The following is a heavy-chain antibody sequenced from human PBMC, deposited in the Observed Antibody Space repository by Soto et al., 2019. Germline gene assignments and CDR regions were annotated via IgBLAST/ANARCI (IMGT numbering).Heavy chain of an antibody. J-gene: IGHJ5*02. Sequence: QVQLVQSGAEVKKPGSSVKVSCKASGGTFSSYTISWVRQAPGQGLEWMGRIIPLLGIANYAQKFQGRVTITADKSTSTAYMELSSLRSEDTAVYYWARGLYSSSSWFDPWGQGTLVTVSS. V-gene: IGHV1-69*02. D-gene: IGHD6-13*01. CDR2: IIPLLGIA. CDR3: ARGLYSSSSWFDP. CDR1: GGTFSSYT.